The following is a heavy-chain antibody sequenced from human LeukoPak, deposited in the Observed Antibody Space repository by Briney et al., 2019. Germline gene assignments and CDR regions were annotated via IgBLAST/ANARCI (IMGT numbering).Heavy chain of an antibody. D-gene: IGHD1-1*01. CDR2: ISGSGGST. V-gene: IGHV3-23*01. CDR1: GFTFSSYD. Sequence: GGSLRLSCAASGFTFSSYDMSWVRRAPAKGLEWVSAISGSGGSTYYADSVKGRFTISRDKSKNTLFLQMNSLRAEDTAVYYCAKDASSGTYFDYWGQGTLVTVSS. J-gene: IGHJ4*02. CDR3: AKDASSGTYFDY.